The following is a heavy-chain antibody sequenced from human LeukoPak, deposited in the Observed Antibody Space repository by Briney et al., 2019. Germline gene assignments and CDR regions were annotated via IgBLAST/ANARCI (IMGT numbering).Heavy chain of an antibody. Sequence: PGGSLRLSCAASGFTFSSYGMHWVRQAPGKGLEWVAFIRYDGSNKYYADSVKGRITISRDNSKNTLYLQMNSLRAEDTAVYYCAKGGSSSWSVDYWGQGTLVTVSS. D-gene: IGHD6-13*01. CDR2: IRYDGSNK. CDR3: AKGGSSSWSVDY. J-gene: IGHJ4*02. V-gene: IGHV3-30*02. CDR1: GFTFSSYG.